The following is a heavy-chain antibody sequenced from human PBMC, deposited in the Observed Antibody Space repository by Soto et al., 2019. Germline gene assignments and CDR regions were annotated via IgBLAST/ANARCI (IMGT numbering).Heavy chain of an antibody. CDR2: IVVGSGNT. D-gene: IGHD2-15*01. Sequence: SVKVSCKASGFTFTSSAVQWVRQARGQRLEWIGWIVVGSGNTNYAQKFKERVTITRDMSTSTAYMELSSLRSEDTAVYYCAADPGYCSGGSCYDPPGGYYYYYGMDVWGQGTTVTVSS. CDR3: AADPGYCSGGSCYDPPGGYYYYYGMDV. CDR1: GFTFTSSA. V-gene: IGHV1-58*01. J-gene: IGHJ6*02.